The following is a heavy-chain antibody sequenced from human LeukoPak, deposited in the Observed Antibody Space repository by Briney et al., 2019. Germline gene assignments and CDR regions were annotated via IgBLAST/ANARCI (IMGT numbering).Heavy chain of an antibody. Sequence: SETLSLTCTVSGGSISSYYWSWIRRPPGKGLEWVGYIYYTGTTHYNPSLKSRVTISLDTSKKQLSLKLSSVTAADTAVYYCARLPLRSHFDYWGQGTLVTVSS. CDR3: ARLPLRSHFDY. CDR2: IYYTGTT. CDR1: GGSISSYY. J-gene: IGHJ4*02. V-gene: IGHV4-59*08.